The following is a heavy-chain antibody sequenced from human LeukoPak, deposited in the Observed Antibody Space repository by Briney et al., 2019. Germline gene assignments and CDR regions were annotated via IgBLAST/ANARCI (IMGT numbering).Heavy chain of an antibody. D-gene: IGHD6-13*01. CDR3: AREKDRGSSWYLNYYYYYMDV. CDR1: GGSFSGYY. J-gene: IGHJ6*03. Sequence: PSETLSLTCAVYGGSFSGYYWSWIRQPPGKGLDWIGEINHSGSTNYNPSLKSRVTISVDTSKNQFSLKLSSVTAADTAVYYCAREKDRGSSWYLNYYYYYMDVWGKGTTVTVSS. CDR2: INHSGST. V-gene: IGHV4-34*01.